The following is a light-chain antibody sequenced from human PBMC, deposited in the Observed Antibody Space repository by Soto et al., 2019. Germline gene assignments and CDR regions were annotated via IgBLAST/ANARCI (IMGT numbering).Light chain of an antibody. CDR2: GAS. V-gene: IGKV3-15*01. Sequence: EIVMTQSPATLSVSPGERATLSCRASQSVSSNLAWYQQKPGQAPRLLIYGASTRATGIPARFSGSGSGTEFTLTVSGLEPEDFAIYYCQQRAYWPPLTFGGGTKVE. CDR3: QQRAYWPPLT. J-gene: IGKJ4*01. CDR1: QSVSSN.